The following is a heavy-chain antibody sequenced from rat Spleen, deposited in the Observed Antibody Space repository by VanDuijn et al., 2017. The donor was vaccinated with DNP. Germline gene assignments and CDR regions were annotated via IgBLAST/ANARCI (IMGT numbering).Heavy chain of an antibody. CDR2: ISIKAHNYAT. V-gene: IGHV10-4*01. Sequence: EVQLVESGGGLVQPEGSLKLSCAASGFDFNTYAMTWVRQAPGKGLDWVATISIKAHNYATLYADSVKERFTMSRDDSQSMVYLQMNNLKTEDTALYYCTTTVGYWGQGVMVTVSS. D-gene: IGHD1-11*01. CDR1: GFDFNTYA. J-gene: IGHJ2*01. CDR3: TTTVGY.